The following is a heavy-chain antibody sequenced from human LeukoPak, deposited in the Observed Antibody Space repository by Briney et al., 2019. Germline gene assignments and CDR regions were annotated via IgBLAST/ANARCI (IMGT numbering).Heavy chain of an antibody. Sequence: PGGSLRLSCVGSGFTFNLAWMSWVRQAPGKGLEWVARIKTKADGSSEYATPVQGRFIISRDDSQNMVYLQMSSLRSDDTAVYYCVWSSTWDKRFYLDQWGQGTLVTVSS. V-gene: IGHV3-15*01. J-gene: IGHJ4*02. CDR1: GFTFNLAW. CDR2: IKTKADGSS. CDR3: VWSSTWDKRFYLDQ. D-gene: IGHD1-26*01.